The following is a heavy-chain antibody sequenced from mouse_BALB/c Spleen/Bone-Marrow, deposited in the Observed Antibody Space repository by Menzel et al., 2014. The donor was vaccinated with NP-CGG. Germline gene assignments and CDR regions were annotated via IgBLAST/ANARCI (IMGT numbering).Heavy chain of an antibody. CDR2: INPSNGGT. V-gene: IGHV1S81*02. D-gene: IGHD2-12*01. CDR1: GCTFSSDY. CDR3: TRSRRAMDY. J-gene: IGHJ4*01. Sequence: QVQLKESGAELVKPGASVKLSCKASGCTFSSDYMYWVRQRPGQGLEWIGEINPSNGGTNFNEKFKSKATLTVDKSSSTAYMQLSSLTSEDSAVYYCTRSRRAMDYWGQGTSVTVSS.